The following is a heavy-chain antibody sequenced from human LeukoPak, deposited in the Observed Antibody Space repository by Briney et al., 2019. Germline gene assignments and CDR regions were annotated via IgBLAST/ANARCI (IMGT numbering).Heavy chain of an antibody. CDR2: IYYSGST. CDR1: GGSLISGGPY. Sequence: SQTLSLTCNVSGGSLISGGPYWGWIRQHPGQGLEWIGYIYYSGSTYYNPSPRSRLSISVDTSKNQFSLKLHSVTAADTAVYYCARSGPTQGRADPWFDHWGQGTLVTVSS. CDR3: ARSGPTQGRADPWFDH. J-gene: IGHJ5*02. V-gene: IGHV4-31*03.